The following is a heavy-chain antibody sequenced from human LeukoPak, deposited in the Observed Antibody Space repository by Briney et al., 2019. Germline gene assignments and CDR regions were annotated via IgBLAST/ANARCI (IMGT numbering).Heavy chain of an antibody. D-gene: IGHD3-10*01. CDR2: IKSKADGETK. J-gene: IGHJ4*02. V-gene: IGHV3-15*01. Sequence: GGSLRLSCAASGFTFTNAWMSWVRQAPGKGLEWVGRIKSKADGETKDYAAPVKGRFTLSRDDSKATLYLQMNSLQAEDTAVYYCTTDLGITMIRGVIVYWGQGTQVTVSS. CDR3: TTDLGITMIRGVIVY. CDR1: GFTFTNAW.